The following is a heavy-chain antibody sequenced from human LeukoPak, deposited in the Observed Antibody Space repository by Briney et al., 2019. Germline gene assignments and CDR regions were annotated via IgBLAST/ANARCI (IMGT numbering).Heavy chain of an antibody. V-gene: IGHV3-30*18. J-gene: IGHJ4*02. D-gene: IGHD6-13*01. CDR1: GFTFSSYG. CDR3: AKAGYSSSWYYFDY. CDR2: ISYDGGNK. Sequence: PGGSLRLSCAASGFTFSSYGMHWVRQAPGKGLEWVAVISYDGGNKYYADSVKGRFTISRDNSKNTLYLQMNSLRAEDTAVYYCAKAGYSSSWYYFDYWGQGTLVTVSS.